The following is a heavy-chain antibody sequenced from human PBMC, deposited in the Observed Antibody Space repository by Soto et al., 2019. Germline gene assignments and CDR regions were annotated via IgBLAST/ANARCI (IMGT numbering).Heavy chain of an antibody. Sequence: PSETLSLTCTVSGGSISSYYWSWIRQPPGKGLEWIGYIYYSGSTNYNPSLKSRVTTSADKSISTAYLQWSSLKASDTAIYYCARLLDAAGTWDYWARGTLVTVSS. CDR1: GGSISSYY. CDR2: IYYSGST. V-gene: IGHV4-59*12. D-gene: IGHD6-13*01. CDR3: ARLLDAAGTWDY. J-gene: IGHJ4*02.